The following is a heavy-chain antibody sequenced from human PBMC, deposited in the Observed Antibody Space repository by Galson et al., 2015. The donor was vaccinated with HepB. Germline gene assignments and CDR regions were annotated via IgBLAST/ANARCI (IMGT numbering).Heavy chain of an antibody. CDR2: ISYDGSNK. CDR3: ARAYCSGGSCYSGFDY. Sequence: SLRLSCAASGFTFSSYAMHWVRQAPGKGLEWVAVISYDGSNKYYADSVKGRFTISRDNSKNTLYLQMNSLRAEDTAVYYCARAYCSGGSCYSGFDYWGQGTLVTVSS. D-gene: IGHD2-15*01. J-gene: IGHJ4*02. CDR1: GFTFSSYA. V-gene: IGHV3-30-3*01.